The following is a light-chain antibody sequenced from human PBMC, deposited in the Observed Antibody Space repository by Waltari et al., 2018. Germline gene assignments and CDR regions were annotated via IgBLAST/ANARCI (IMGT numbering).Light chain of an antibody. CDR3: QQYYDWRRVT. Sequence: RASQSVSRNLAWYQQKPGQAPRLLIYGACTSATGMPARFSGSASGTEFTLTISSLQSEDSAVYYCQQYYDWRRVTFGQGTRLEIK. J-gene: IGKJ5*01. V-gene: IGKV3D-15*01. CDR2: GAC. CDR1: QSVSRN.